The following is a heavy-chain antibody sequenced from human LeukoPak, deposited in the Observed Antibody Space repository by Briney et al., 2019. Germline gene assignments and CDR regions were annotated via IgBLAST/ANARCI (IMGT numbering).Heavy chain of an antibody. CDR3: ARVFRGGGGGWPDY. V-gene: IGHV4-59*01. D-gene: IGHD6-19*01. CDR1: GGSISTYY. CDR2: IYYSGNT. Sequence: SETLSLTCTVSGGSISTYYWSWIRQPPGKGLEWIGYIYYSGNTNYNPSLKSRVTISVDTSKNQFSLKLSSVTAADTAVHYCARVFRGGGGGWPDYWGQGTLVTVSS. J-gene: IGHJ4*02.